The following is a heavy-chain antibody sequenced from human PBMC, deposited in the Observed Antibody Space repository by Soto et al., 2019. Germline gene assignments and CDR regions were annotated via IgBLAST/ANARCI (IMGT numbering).Heavy chain of an antibody. J-gene: IGHJ3*02. Sequence: GGSLRLSCAASGFTVSSNYMSWVRQAPGKGLEWVSVIYSGGSTYYADSVKGRFTISRHNSKNTLYLQMNSLRAEDTAVYYCARELVLRSWSGAFDIWGQGTMVTVSS. CDR1: GFTVSSNY. D-gene: IGHD6-13*01. CDR3: ARELVLRSWSGAFDI. V-gene: IGHV3-53*04. CDR2: IYSGGST.